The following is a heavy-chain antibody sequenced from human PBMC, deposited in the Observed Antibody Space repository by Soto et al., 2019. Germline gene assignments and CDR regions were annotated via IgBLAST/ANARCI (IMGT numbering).Heavy chain of an antibody. D-gene: IGHD3-3*01. CDR2: IYYSGST. CDR3: ARWWSGSRQGFDP. CDR1: GGSISSGDYY. J-gene: IGHJ5*02. Sequence: QVQLQESGPGLVKPSQTLSLTCTVSGGSISSGDYYWSWIRQHPGKGLEWIGYIYYSGSTYYNPSLKSRVTISVDTSKNPCSLKLSSVPAAATAVYYCARWWSGSRQGFDPWGQGTLVTVSS. V-gene: IGHV4-31*03.